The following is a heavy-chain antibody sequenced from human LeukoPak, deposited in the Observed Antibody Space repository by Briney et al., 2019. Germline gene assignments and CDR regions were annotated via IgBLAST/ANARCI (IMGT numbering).Heavy chain of an antibody. Sequence: GESLKISCKGSGYSFTSYWIGWVRQVPGEGLEWMGIIYPYDSNTRYSPSFQGQVTISADKSVSTAYLQWSSLKASATVLYYCVRPRGYSYGTYFDYWGQGTLVTVSS. V-gene: IGHV5-51*01. CDR3: VRPRGYSYGTYFDY. J-gene: IGHJ4*02. CDR2: IYPYDSNT. CDR1: GYSFTSYW. D-gene: IGHD5-18*01.